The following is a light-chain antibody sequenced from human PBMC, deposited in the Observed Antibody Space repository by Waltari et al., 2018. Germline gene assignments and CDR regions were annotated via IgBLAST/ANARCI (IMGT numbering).Light chain of an antibody. V-gene: IGLV3-25*03. CDR1: LLEQPS. CDR2: KDN. CDR3: QSADSSGPSVV. J-gene: IGLJ2*01. Sequence: SYELTQPSSMSVSPGQTARITCSGNLLEQPSAYWYQQKPGQAPILVIFKDNERPSGIPERFSGSSSGTTVTLTISGVQAEDEADYYCQSADSSGPSVVFGGGTKLT.